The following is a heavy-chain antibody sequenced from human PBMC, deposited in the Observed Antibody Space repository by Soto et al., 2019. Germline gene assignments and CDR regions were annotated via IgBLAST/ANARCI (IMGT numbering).Heavy chain of an antibody. D-gene: IGHD4-17*01. CDR3: ARDSPTVPSGVYYYYGMDV. J-gene: IGHJ6*02. Sequence: QVQLVQSGAEVKKPGASVKVSCKASGYTFTSYGISWVRQAPGQGLEWMGWISAYNGNTNYAQKLQGRVTMTTDTSTITAYMELRSLRSDDTAVYYCARDSPTVPSGVYYYYGMDVWGQGTTVTVSS. CDR2: ISAYNGNT. V-gene: IGHV1-18*01. CDR1: GYTFTSYG.